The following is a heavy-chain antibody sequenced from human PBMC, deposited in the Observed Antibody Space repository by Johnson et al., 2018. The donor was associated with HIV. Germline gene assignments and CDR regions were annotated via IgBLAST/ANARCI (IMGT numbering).Heavy chain of an antibody. CDR3: ARERRPWGPDAFDI. CDR2: ISYDGSNK. J-gene: IGHJ3*02. V-gene: IGHV3-30*03. CDR1: GFTFSDHW. D-gene: IGHD3-16*01. Sequence: QEQLVESGGGLVQPGGSLRLSCGASGFTFSDHWMQWVRQAPGKGLVWVAVISYDGSNKYYADSVKGRFTISRDNSKNTMYLQMISLRGEDTAVCYCARERRPWGPDAFDIWGQGTMVTVSS.